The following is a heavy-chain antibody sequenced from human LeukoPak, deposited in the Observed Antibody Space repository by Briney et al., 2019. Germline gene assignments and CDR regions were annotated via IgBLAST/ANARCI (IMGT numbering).Heavy chain of an antibody. Sequence: GVSLKISCKGSGYSFTSYWIGWVRQMPGKGLEWMGIIYPGDSDTRYSPSFQGQVTISADKSISTAYLQWSSLKASDTAMYYCARQAHIAAAGTGNYYYYMDVWGKGTTVTVSS. CDR3: ARQAHIAAAGTGNYYYYMDV. CDR1: GYSFTSYW. D-gene: IGHD6-13*01. J-gene: IGHJ6*03. V-gene: IGHV5-51*01. CDR2: IYPGDSDT.